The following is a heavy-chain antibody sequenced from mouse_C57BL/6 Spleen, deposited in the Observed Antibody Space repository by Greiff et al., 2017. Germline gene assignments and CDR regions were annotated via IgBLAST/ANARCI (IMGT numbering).Heavy chain of an antibody. D-gene: IGHD2-1*01. CDR1: GYTFTSYW. V-gene: IGHV1-69*01. Sequence: QVQLQQPGAELVMPGASVKLSCKASGYTFTSYWMHWVKQRPGQGLEWIGEIDPSDSYTNYNQKFKGKSTLTVDKSSSTAYMQLSSLTSEDSAVYYCARGGYYGNGFDYWGQGTTLTVSS. J-gene: IGHJ2*01. CDR2: IDPSDSYT. CDR3: ARGGYYGNGFDY.